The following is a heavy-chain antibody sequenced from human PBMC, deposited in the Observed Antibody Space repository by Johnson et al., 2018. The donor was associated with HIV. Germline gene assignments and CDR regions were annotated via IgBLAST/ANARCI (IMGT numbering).Heavy chain of an antibody. CDR1: GFTVSSNY. D-gene: IGHD2-21*01. J-gene: IGHJ3*02. CDR3: ANALILDAFNI. CDR2: ISGGDDDT. V-gene: IGHV3-23*04. Sequence: EVQLVESGGGLVQPGGSLRLSCAASGFTVSSNYMSWVRQAPGKVLEWVSFISGGDDDTYYADSVKGRFTISRDNSKNTLYLQMNSLRAEDTAVYYCANALILDAFNIWGQGTVVTVS.